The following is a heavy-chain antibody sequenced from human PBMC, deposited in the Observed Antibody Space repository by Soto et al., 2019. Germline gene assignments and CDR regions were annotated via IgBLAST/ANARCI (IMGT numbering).Heavy chain of an antibody. V-gene: IGHV3-30-3*01. D-gene: IGHD5-12*01. CDR1: GFTFSSYA. CDR2: ISYDGSNK. CDR3: ASNYGGYVGPFGY. J-gene: IGHJ4*02. Sequence: LRLSCAASGFTFSSYAMHWVRQAPGKGLEWVAVISYDGSNKYYADSVKGRFTISRDNSKNTLYLQMNSLRAEDTAVYYCASNYGGYVGPFGYWGQGTLVTVSS.